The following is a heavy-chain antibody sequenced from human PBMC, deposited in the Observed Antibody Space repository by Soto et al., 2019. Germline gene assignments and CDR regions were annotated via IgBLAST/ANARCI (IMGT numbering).Heavy chain of an antibody. V-gene: IGHV4-59*08. Sequence: SETLSLTCTVSGGSISSYYWSWIRQPPGKGLEWIGYIYYSGSTNYNPSLKSRVTISVDTSKNQFSLKLSSVTAADTAVYYCARQDSSSFHFDYWGQGTLVTVSS. CDR1: GGSISSYY. J-gene: IGHJ4*02. D-gene: IGHD6-13*01. CDR3: ARQDSSSFHFDY. CDR2: IYYSGST.